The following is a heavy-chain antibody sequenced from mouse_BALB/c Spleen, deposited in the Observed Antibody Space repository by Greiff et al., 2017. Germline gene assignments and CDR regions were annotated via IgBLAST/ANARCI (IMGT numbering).Heavy chain of an antibody. Sequence: QVQLQQPGAELVRPGASVKLSCKASGYTFTSYWINWVKQRPGQGLEWIGNIYPSDSYTNYNQKFKDKATLTVDKSSSTAYMQLSSPTSEDSAVYYCTRGGLGDAMDDWGQGTSVTVSS. V-gene: IGHV1-69*02. CDR1: GYTFTSYW. CDR2: IYPSDSYT. CDR3: TRGGLGDAMDD. J-gene: IGHJ4*01. D-gene: IGHD2-13*01.